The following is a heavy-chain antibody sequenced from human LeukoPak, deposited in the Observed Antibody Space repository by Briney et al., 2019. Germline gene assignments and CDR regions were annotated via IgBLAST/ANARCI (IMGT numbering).Heavy chain of an antibody. CDR3: AVLGGYNYASEYFDS. V-gene: IGHV1-18*01. CDR2: ISAYNGNT. J-gene: IGHJ4*02. Sequence: ASVKVSCKASGYTFTSYGISWVRQAPGQGLEWMGWISAYNGNTNYAQKLQGRVTMTTDTSTSTAYMELSSLRSEDTAVYYCAVLGGYNYASEYFDSWGQGTLVTVSS. CDR1: GYTFTSYG. D-gene: IGHD5-18*01.